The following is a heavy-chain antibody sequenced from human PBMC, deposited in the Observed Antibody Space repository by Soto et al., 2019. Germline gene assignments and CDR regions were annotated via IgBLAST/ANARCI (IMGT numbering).Heavy chain of an antibody. Sequence: ASVKVSCKASGFTFTSSAVQWVRQARGQRLEWIGWIVVGSGNTNYAQKFQEGVTITRDMSTSTAYMELSSLRSEDTAVYYCAACGGDCYSPLAFDYWGQGTLVTVSS. CDR2: IVVGSGNT. CDR1: GFTFTSSA. D-gene: IGHD2-21*02. CDR3: AACGGDCYSPLAFDY. V-gene: IGHV1-58*01. J-gene: IGHJ4*02.